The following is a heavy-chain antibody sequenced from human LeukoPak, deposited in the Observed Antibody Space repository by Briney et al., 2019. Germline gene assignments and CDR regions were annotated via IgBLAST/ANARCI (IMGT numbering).Heavy chain of an antibody. V-gene: IGHV1-18*04. CDR1: GYTFTSYD. Sequence: ASVKVYCKASGYTFTSYDISWVRQAPGQGLEWMGWISAYNGNTNYAQKLQGRVTMTTDTSTSTAYMELRSLRSDDTAVYYCARVEAAAGFDAFDIWGQGTMVTVSS. CDR3: ARVEAAAGFDAFDI. J-gene: IGHJ3*02. D-gene: IGHD6-13*01. CDR2: ISAYNGNT.